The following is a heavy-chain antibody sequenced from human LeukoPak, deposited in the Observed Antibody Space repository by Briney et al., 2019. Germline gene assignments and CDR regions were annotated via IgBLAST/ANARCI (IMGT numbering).Heavy chain of an antibody. J-gene: IGHJ1*01. V-gene: IGHV3-15*01. CDR1: GFTFSKVW. Sequence: PGGSLRLPCAASGFTFSKVWMSWVRQAPGKGLEWVGRIKSKTDGGTIDYAAPVKGRFTISRDDSKDTLFLQMNSLKTEDTAVYYCTTDLSELDDSGYYAKYFHHWGQGTLVSVSS. CDR2: IKSKTDGGTI. D-gene: IGHD3-22*01. CDR3: TTDLSELDDSGYYAKYFHH.